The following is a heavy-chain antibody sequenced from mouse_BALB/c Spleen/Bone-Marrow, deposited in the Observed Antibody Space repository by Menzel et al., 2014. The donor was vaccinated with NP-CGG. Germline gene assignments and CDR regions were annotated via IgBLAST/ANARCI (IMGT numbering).Heavy chain of an antibody. CDR2: IDPANGNT. D-gene: IGHD2-14*01. V-gene: IGHV14-3*02. CDR3: ASYRYAWYFDV. Sequence: VQLQQSGAELVKPGASVKLSCTASGFNIKDTYMHWVKKRPEQGLEWIGRIDPANGNTKYDPKFQGKATITADTSSNTAYLQLSSLTSEDTAVYYCASYRYAWYFDVRGAGTTVTVSS. J-gene: IGHJ1*01. CDR1: GFNIKDTY.